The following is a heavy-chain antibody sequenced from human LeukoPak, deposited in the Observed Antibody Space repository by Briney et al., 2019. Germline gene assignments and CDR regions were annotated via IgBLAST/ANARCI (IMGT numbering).Heavy chain of an antibody. CDR1: GGSISSYY. CDR3: ARQNWGVFDY. V-gene: IGHV4-59*01. CDR2: VFNSGRT. J-gene: IGHJ4*02. D-gene: IGHD7-27*01. Sequence: SETLSLTCTVSGGSISSYYWSWIRQPPGKGLEWIGYVFNSGRTNLNPSLRSRATMSVDTSKNQFSLKLSSLTAADTAVYYCARQNWGVFDYWGQGTLVTVSS.